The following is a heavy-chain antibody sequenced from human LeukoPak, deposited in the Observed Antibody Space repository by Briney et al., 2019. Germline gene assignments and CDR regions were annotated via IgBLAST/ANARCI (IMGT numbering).Heavy chain of an antibody. V-gene: IGHV3-11*01. CDR3: ARGGYCSNVVCYTSRSLDY. Sequence: GGSLRLSCVASAITFSDYYMSWIRQAPGKGLEWVSYISGSGSTKYYADSVKGRFTISRDNAKNSLYPQMNSLRAEDTAVYYCARGGYCSNVVCYTSRSLDYWGQGTLVTVSS. CDR1: AITFSDYY. D-gene: IGHD2-8*01. J-gene: IGHJ4*02. CDR2: ISGSGSTK.